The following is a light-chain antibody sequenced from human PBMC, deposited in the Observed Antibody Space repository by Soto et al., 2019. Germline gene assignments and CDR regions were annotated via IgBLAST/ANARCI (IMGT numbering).Light chain of an antibody. Sequence: ELVLTRFPMIPSFSPGERALLSCRASQSVTSSYLAWYQQKPGQAPRLLIYGASSRATGIPDRFSGSGSGTDFTLTISILEPEDFAVYYCLQDGRSTPRFAQRTRPEIK. CDR3: LQDGRSTPR. J-gene: IGKJ5*01. CDR2: GAS. V-gene: IGKV3-20*01. CDR1: QSVTSSY.